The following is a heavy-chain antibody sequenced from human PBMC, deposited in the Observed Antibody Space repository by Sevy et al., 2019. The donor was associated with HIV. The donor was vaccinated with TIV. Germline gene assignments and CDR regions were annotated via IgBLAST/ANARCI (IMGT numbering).Heavy chain of an antibody. CDR1: GGSISNYY. CDR2: IYNSGRT. Sequence: SETLSLTCSVSGGSISNYYWSWVRQPPGKGLEWIGYIYNSGRTNYNPSLKSRVGISEDTSQSQFSLTFSSMTAADTAVYYCARHGPLTYHYDSSGYYQGAFDLWGQGTMVTVSS. J-gene: IGHJ3*01. V-gene: IGHV4-59*08. D-gene: IGHD3-22*01. CDR3: ARHGPLTYHYDSSGYYQGAFDL.